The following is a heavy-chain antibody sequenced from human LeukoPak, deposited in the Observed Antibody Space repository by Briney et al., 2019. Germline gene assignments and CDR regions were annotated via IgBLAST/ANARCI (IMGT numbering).Heavy chain of an antibody. Sequence: GGSLRLSCAASGFTFSSYGMHWVRRAPGKGLEWVAFIRYDGNNKYYADSVKGRFTISRDNSKNTLYLQMNSLRAEDTAVYYCAKEGGSGWTYYYYMDVWGKGTTVTVSS. CDR3: AKEGGSGWTYYYYMDV. D-gene: IGHD6-19*01. CDR1: GFTFSSYG. J-gene: IGHJ6*03. CDR2: IRYDGNNK. V-gene: IGHV3-30*02.